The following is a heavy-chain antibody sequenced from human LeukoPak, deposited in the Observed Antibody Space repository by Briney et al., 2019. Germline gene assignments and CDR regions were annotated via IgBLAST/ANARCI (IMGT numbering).Heavy chain of an antibody. Sequence: SETLSLTCTVSGGSISSSSYYWGWIRQPPGKGPEWIGSIYYSGSTYYNPSLKSRVTISVDTSKNQFSLKLSSVIAADTAVCYCARAGLGTYYGTYYFDYWGQGTLVTVSS. V-gene: IGHV4-39*01. D-gene: IGHD1-26*01. CDR2: IYYSGST. CDR1: GGSISSSSYY. J-gene: IGHJ4*02. CDR3: ARAGLGTYYGTYYFDY.